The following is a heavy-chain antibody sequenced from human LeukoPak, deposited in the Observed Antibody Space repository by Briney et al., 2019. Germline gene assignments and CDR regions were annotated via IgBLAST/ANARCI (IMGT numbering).Heavy chain of an antibody. CDR3: ATQAYCSSTSCYDLGWFDP. CDR1: GYSISSGYY. J-gene: IGHJ5*02. V-gene: IGHV4-38-2*01. D-gene: IGHD2-2*01. CDR2: IYHSGST. Sequence: SETLSLTCAVSGYSISSGYYWGWIRQPPGKGLEWIGSIYHSGSTYYNPSLKSRVTISVDTSKNQFSLKLSSVTAADTAVYYCATQAYCSSTSCYDLGWFDPWGQGTLVTVSS.